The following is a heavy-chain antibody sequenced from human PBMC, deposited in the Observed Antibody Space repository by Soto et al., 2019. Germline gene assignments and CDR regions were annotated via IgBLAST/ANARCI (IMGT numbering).Heavy chain of an antibody. D-gene: IGHD3-3*01. CDR2: ISGSGGST. J-gene: IGHJ4*02. CDR3: AGITIFGVVIIEPGPVYFDY. Sequence: GGSLRLSCAASGFTFSSYAMSWVRQAPGKGLEWVSAISGSGGSTYYADSVKGRFTISRDNSKNTLYLQMNSLRAEDTAVYYCAGITIFGVVIIEPGPVYFDYWGQGTLVTVSS. CDR1: GFTFSSYA. V-gene: IGHV3-23*01.